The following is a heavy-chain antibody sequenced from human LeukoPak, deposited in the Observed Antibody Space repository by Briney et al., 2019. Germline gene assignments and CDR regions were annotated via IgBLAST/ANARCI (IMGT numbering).Heavy chain of an antibody. J-gene: IGHJ4*02. Sequence: GGSLRLSCAASGFTFSSSWMSWVRQAPGKGLEWVATIKEGGTDKFYVDSVKGRFTISRDNAKNSLYLQMNSLRAEDTTVYYCARELASGDWGQGTLVTVSS. D-gene: IGHD6-13*01. CDR2: IKEGGTDK. CDR3: ARELASGD. V-gene: IGHV3-7*01. CDR1: GFTFSSSW.